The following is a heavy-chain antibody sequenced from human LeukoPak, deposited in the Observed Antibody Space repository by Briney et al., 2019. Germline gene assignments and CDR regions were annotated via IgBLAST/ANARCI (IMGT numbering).Heavy chain of an antibody. CDR1: GFTFSKYT. CDR3: ATSPEELEFDY. D-gene: IGHD1-1*01. Sequence: GGSLRLSCAASGFTFSKYTMNWVRQAPGKGLEWVSSITSSSRYIYYADSVRGRFTISRDNAKNSLYLQMNSLRAEDTAIYYCATSPEELEFDYWGQGTLVTVSS. J-gene: IGHJ4*02. CDR2: ITSSSRYI. V-gene: IGHV3-21*01.